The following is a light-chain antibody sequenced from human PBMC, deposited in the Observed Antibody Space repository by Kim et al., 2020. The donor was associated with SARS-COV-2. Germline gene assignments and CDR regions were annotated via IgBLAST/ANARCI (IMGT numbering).Light chain of an antibody. CDR3: QQYYSYPYT. CDR1: QGISSY. CDR2: AAS. J-gene: IGKJ2*01. Sequence: AIRMTQSPSSLSASTGDRVTITCRASQGISSYLAWYHQKPGKAPKLLIYAASTLQSGVPSRFSGSGSGTDFTLTISCLQSEDFATYYCQQYYSYPYTFGQGTKLEI. V-gene: IGKV1-8*01.